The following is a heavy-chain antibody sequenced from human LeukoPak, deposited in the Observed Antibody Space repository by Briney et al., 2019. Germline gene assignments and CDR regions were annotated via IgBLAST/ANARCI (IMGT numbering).Heavy chain of an antibody. Sequence: ASVKVSCKASGYTFSGFYVHWVRQAPGQGLEWMGIIKVSGGRTEYAQKSQGRVTVTRDMSTSTVYMELNNLRSEDTAVYYCAREPPESYYFDNWGQGTLVTVSS. J-gene: IGHJ4*02. CDR1: GYTFSGFY. CDR3: AREPPESYYFDN. CDR2: IKVSGGRT. V-gene: IGHV1-46*01.